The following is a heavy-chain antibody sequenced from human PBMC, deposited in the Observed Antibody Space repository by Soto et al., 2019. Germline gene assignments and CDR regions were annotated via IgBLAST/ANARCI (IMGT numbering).Heavy chain of an antibody. CDR2: ISYDGSNK. Sequence: QVQLVESGGGVVQPGRSLRLSCAASGFTFSSYGMHWVRQAPGKGLEWVAVISYDGSNKYYADSVKGRFTISRDNSKNTLYLQMNSLRAEDTAVYYCAKDRGRPGPYYYYYGMDVW. V-gene: IGHV3-30*18. CDR1: GFTFSSYG. D-gene: IGHD3-16*01. CDR3: AKDRGRPGPYYYYYGMDV. J-gene: IGHJ6*01.